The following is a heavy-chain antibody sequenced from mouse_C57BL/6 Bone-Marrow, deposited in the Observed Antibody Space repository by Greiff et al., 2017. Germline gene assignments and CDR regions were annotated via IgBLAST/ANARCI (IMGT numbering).Heavy chain of an antibody. V-gene: IGHV1-72*01. J-gene: IGHJ2*01. CDR2: IDPNSGGT. CDR3: ARSGTTKKVYFDY. D-gene: IGHD1-1*01. CDR1: GYTFTSYW. Sequence: QVQLKESGAELVKPGASVKLSCKASGYTFTSYWMHWVKQRPGRGLEWIGRIDPNSGGTKYNEKFKSKATLTVDKPSSTAYMQLSSLTSEDSAVYYCARSGTTKKVYFDYWGQGTTLTVSS.